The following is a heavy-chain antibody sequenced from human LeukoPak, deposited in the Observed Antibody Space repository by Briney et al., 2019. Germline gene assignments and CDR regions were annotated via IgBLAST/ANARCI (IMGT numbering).Heavy chain of an antibody. CDR1: GGSFSGYY. CDR2: INHSGST. Sequence: SETLSLTCAVYGGSFSGYYWSWIRQPPGKGLEWIGEINHSGSTNYNPSLKSRVTISVDTSKNQFSLKLSSVTAADTAVYYCARLAYCSSTSCRRGYYFDYWGQGALITVSS. CDR3: ARLAYCSSTSCRRGYYFDY. D-gene: IGHD2-2*01. J-gene: IGHJ4*02. V-gene: IGHV4-34*01.